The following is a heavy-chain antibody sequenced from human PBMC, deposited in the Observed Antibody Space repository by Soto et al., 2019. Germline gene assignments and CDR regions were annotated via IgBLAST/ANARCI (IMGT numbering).Heavy chain of an antibody. CDR3: AKFGGRGLNDRSSNWFDP. CDR1: GFTFAKYA. Sequence: EVQLLESGGGLVQPGGSLRLSCAASGFTFAKYAMGWVRQTPGRGLEWVSVISGSGYNTYYVDSAEGRFTISRDNFENIVYLQMNSRRADDTAVYYCAKFGGRGLNDRSSNWFDPWGQGTLVTVSS. V-gene: IGHV3-23*01. CDR2: ISGSGYNT. D-gene: IGHD1-1*01. J-gene: IGHJ5*02.